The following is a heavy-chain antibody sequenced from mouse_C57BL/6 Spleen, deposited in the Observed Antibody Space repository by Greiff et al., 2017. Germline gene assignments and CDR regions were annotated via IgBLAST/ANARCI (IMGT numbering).Heavy chain of an antibody. CDR1: GYTFTSYW. CDR3: ARFPPLYGSSYHYSMDY. CDR2: INPSNGGT. V-gene: IGHV1-53*01. D-gene: IGHD1-1*01. Sequence: QVQLQQPGTELVKPGASVKLSCKASGYTFTSYWMHWVKQRPGQGLEWIGNINPSNGGTNYNEKFKSKATLTVDKSSSPAYMQLSSLTTEDSAVYYCARFPPLYGSSYHYSMDYWGQGTSVTVPS. J-gene: IGHJ4*01.